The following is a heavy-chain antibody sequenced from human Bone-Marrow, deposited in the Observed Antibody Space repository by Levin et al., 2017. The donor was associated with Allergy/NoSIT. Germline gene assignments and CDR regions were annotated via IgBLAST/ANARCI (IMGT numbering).Heavy chain of an antibody. CDR2: IYYSGST. Sequence: SETLSLTCTVSGGSFTSDDYYWSWIRQPPGKGLEWVGYIYYSGSTYYNPSLKSRVIISMDTSKNQFSLKLSSVTAAATAVYYCARDYRMTIGDWGQGTLVTVSS. CDR1: GGSFTSDDYY. V-gene: IGHV4-30-4*02. CDR3: ARDYRMTIGD. J-gene: IGHJ4*02. D-gene: IGHD3-16*01.